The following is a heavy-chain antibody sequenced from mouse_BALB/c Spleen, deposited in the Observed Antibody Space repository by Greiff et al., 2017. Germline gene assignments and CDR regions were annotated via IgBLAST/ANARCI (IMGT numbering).Heavy chain of an antibody. J-gene: IGHJ4*01. D-gene: IGHD3-1*01. CDR2: IDPSDSET. Sequence: QVQLQQSGPQLVRPGASVKISCKASGYSFTSYWMHWVKQRPGQGLEWIGMIDPSDSETRLNQKFKDKATLTVDKSSSTAYMQLSSPTSEDSAVYYWARSGAMDYWGQGTSVTVSS. CDR3: ARSGAMDY. V-gene: IGHV1S127*01. CDR1: GYSFTSYW.